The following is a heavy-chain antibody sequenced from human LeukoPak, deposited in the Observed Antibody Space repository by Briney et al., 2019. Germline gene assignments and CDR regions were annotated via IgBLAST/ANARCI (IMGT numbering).Heavy chain of an antibody. V-gene: IGHV3-30*18. CDR3: AKDRRPRIAAAGTFYDY. J-gene: IGHJ4*02. CDR2: ISYDGSNK. CDR1: GFTFSSYG. D-gene: IGHD6-13*01. Sequence: PGGSLRLSCAASGFTFSSYGMHWVRQAPGKGLEWVAVISYDGSNKYYADSVKGRFTISRDNSKNTLYLQMNSLRAEDTAVYYCAKDRRPRIAAAGTFYDYWGQGTLVTVSS.